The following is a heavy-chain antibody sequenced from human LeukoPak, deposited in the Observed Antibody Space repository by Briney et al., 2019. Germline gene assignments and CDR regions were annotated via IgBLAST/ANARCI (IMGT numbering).Heavy chain of an antibody. V-gene: IGHV3-49*04. CDR3: TRDKRGYSYGAPFDY. CDR1: AFIFNNAW. Sequence: GGSLRLSCATSAFIFNNAWMSWVRQAPGKGLEWVGFIRSKAYGGTTEYAASVKGRFTISRDDSKSIAYLQMNSLKTEDTAVYYCTRDKRGYSYGAPFDYWGQGTLVTVSS. J-gene: IGHJ4*02. D-gene: IGHD5-18*01. CDR2: IRSKAYGGTT.